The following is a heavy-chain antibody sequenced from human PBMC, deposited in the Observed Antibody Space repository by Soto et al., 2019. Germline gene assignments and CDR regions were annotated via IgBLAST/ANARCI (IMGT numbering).Heavy chain of an antibody. J-gene: IGHJ3*02. CDR3: ARDPQYSGSLSGGGDAFDI. V-gene: IGHV1-18*04. Sequence: GASVKVSCKASGYTFTNYGITWLRQAPGQGLEWMGWISAYNGITNYAQKVQGRVTMTTDTSTRTAYMELRSLRSDDTAVYYCARDPQYSGSLSGGGDAFDIWGQGTLVTVSS. CDR1: GYTFTNYG. CDR2: ISAYNGIT. D-gene: IGHD1-26*01.